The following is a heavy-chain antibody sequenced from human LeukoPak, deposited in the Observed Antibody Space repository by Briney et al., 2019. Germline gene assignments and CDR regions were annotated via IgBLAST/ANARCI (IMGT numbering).Heavy chain of an antibody. CDR3: ARELAYSSSWYSGAYYYYCGMDV. Sequence: SVKVSCKASGGTFSSYAISWVRQAPGQGLEWMGGIIPIFGTANYAQKFQGRVTITADKSTSTAYMELSSLRSEDTAVYYCARELAYSSSWYSGAYYYYCGMDVWGKGTTVTVSS. J-gene: IGHJ6*04. D-gene: IGHD6-13*01. CDR2: IIPIFGTA. CDR1: GGTFSSYA. V-gene: IGHV1-69*06.